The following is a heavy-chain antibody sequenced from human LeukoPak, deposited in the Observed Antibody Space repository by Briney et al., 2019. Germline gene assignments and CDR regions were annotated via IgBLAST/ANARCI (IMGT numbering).Heavy chain of an antibody. CDR1: GFTFSSYA. CDR2: ISATGGST. V-gene: IGHV3-23*01. J-gene: IGHJ4*02. CDR3: AKDSGSYRYFDY. Sequence: GGSLRLSCAASGFTFSSYAMSWVRQAPGKGLEWVSSISATGGSTYYADSVRGRFTISRDNSKITRYLQMNSLRAADTAVYYCAKDSGSYRYFDYWGQGTLVTVSS. D-gene: IGHD1-26*01.